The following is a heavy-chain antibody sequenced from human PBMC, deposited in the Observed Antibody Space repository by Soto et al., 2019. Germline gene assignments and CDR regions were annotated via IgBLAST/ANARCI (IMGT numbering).Heavy chain of an antibody. Sequence: GGFLRLSCAASGFTFSNYEMSWVRQAPGKGLEWISYISSTASHIYYADSVKGRVTISRDNGKNSLYLQMNSLRVEDTAVYYCARENYDVSGYFLDFWGQGSLVTVSS. D-gene: IGHD3-22*01. CDR2: ISSTASHI. V-gene: IGHV3-48*03. J-gene: IGHJ4*02. CDR1: GFTFSNYE. CDR3: ARENYDVSGYFLDF.